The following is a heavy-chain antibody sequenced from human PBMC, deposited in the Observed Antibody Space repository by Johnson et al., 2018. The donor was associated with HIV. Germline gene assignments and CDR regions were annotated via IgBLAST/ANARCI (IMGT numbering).Heavy chain of an antibody. J-gene: IGHJ3*02. CDR3: ARSQYSGRTGGAFDI. V-gene: IGHV3-30*04. CDR2: ISYDGSNK. CDR1: RFTFSSYA. D-gene: IGHD1-26*01. Sequence: QVQLVESGGGVVQPGRSLRLSCAASRFTFSSYAMHWVRQAPGKGLEWVALISYDGSNKYYADSVKGRFTISRDNSKNTLYLQMNSLRAEDTAVYYCARSQYSGRTGGAFDIWGQGTMVTVSS.